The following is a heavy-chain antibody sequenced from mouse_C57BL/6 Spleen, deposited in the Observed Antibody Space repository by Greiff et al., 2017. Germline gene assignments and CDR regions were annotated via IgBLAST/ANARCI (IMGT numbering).Heavy chain of an antibody. CDR2: ISYDGSN. D-gene: IGHD2-1*01. CDR3: ARVGIYYGNYYWYFDV. J-gene: IGHJ1*03. CDR1: GYSITSGYY. Sequence: EVQLVESGPGLVKPSQSLSLTCSVTGYSITSGYYWNWIRQFPGNKLEWMGYISYDGSNNYNPSLKNRISITRDTSKNQFFLKLNSVTTEDTATYYCARVGIYYGNYYWYFDVWGTGTTVTVSS. V-gene: IGHV3-6*01.